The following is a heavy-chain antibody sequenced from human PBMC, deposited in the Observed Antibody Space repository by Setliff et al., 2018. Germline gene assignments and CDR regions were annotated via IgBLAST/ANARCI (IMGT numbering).Heavy chain of an antibody. V-gene: IGHV3-7*01. CDR2: IKQDGSEK. CDR3: ARDLGAIFRYGLDV. D-gene: IGHD3-16*01. CDR1: GFTLSSYW. Sequence: GGSLRLSCAASGFTLSSYWMNWVRQAPGKGLEWVANIKQDGSEKDYVDPAKGRFTISRDRAKNSLYLQMNSLRAEDTAVYYCARDLGAIFRYGLDVWGQGTTVTVSS. J-gene: IGHJ6*02.